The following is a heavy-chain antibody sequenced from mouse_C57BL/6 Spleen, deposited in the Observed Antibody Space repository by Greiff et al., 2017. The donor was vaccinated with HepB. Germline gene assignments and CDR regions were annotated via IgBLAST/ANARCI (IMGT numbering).Heavy chain of an antibody. J-gene: IGHJ3*01. CDR1: GYTFTSYW. V-gene: IGHV1-50*01. Sequence: VQLQQPGAELVKPGASVKLSCKASGYTFTSYWMQWVKQRPGQGLEWIGEIDPSDSYTNYNQKFKGKATLTVDTSSSTAYMQLSSLTSEDSAVYYCARRYDYDVGFAYWGQGTLVTVSA. D-gene: IGHD2-4*01. CDR2: IDPSDSYT. CDR3: ARRYDYDVGFAY.